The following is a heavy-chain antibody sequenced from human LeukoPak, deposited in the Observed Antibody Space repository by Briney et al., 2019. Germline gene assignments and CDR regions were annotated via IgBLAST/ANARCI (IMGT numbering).Heavy chain of an antibody. Sequence: GGSLRLSCAASGFTFSSYSMNWVRQAPGKGLEWVSYISSSSSTIYYADSVKGRFTISRDNAKNSLYLQMNSLRAEDTAVYYCARGMQWLKSWDQGTLVTVSS. D-gene: IGHD6-19*01. V-gene: IGHV3-48*01. J-gene: IGHJ4*02. CDR3: ARGMQWLKS. CDR1: GFTFSSYS. CDR2: ISSSSSTI.